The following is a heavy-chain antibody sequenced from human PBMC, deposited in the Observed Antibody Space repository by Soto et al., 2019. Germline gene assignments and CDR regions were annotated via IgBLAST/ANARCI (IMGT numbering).Heavy chain of an antibody. CDR2: INPDNGNT. CDR3: ARGIATGELDP. J-gene: IGHJ5*02. V-gene: IGHV1-3*01. Sequence: APVKVSCKASGYTFTRYTMNWVPQAPGQRLEWMGWINPDNGNTKSSQKFQDRVIITRDTSASTAYMDLSSLRSEGTAVYYCARGIATGELDPWGQGTLVTVSS. D-gene: IGHD2-15*01. CDR1: GYTFTRYT.